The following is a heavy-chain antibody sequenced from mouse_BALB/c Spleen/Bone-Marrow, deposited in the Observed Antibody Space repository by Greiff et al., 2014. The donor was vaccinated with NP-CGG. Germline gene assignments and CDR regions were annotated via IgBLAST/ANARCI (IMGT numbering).Heavy chain of an antibody. J-gene: IGHJ4*01. CDR1: GYSFTGYF. Sequence: VTLKESGPELVKPGASVKISCKASGYSFTGYFMNWVMQSHGKSLEWIGRINPYNGDTFYNQKFKGKATLTVDKSSSTAHMELRSLASEDSAVYYCARYYGQGAMDYWGQGTSVTVSS. CDR2: INPYNGDT. V-gene: IGHV1-20*02. D-gene: IGHD1-2*01. CDR3: ARYYGQGAMDY.